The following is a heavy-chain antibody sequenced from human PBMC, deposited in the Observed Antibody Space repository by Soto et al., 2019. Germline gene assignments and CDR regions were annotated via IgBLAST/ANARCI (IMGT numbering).Heavy chain of an antibody. J-gene: IGHJ6*02. D-gene: IGHD3-9*01. CDR1: GGTFSSYA. Sequence: SVKVSCKASGGTFSSYAISWVRQAPGQGLERMGGIIPIFGTANYAQKFQGRVTITADESTSTAYMELSSLRSEDTAVYYCARALRYFDWSLYYYYGMDVWGQGTTVTVSS. V-gene: IGHV1-69*13. CDR2: IIPIFGTA. CDR3: ARALRYFDWSLYYYYGMDV.